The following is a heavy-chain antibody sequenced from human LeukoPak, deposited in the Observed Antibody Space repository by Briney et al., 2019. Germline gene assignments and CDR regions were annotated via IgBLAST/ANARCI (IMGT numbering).Heavy chain of an antibody. CDR3: ARDTGDSSGYYLGY. CDR2: INPNSGGT. J-gene: IGHJ4*02. V-gene: IGHV1-2*02. CDR1: GYAFTGYY. D-gene: IGHD3-22*01. Sequence: ASVKVSCKASGYAFTGYYIHWVRQAPGQGLEWMGWINPNSGGTNYAQKFQGRVTMTRDTSISTAYMELSRLRSDDTAVYYCARDTGDSSGYYLGYWGQGTLVTVSS.